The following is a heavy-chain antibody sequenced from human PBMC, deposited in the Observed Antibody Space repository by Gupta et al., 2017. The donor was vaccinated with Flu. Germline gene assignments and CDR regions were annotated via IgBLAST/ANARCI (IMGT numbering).Heavy chain of an antibody. Sequence: QVQLQESGPGLVKPSQTLSLTCTVSGGSMSSGVYYWSWIRQPAGKGLEWIGRIYTSGHTDSNPSLKSRVTILVDTSKNQFSLKLSSVTAADXAVYYCXRASEAANSAFDYWGQGMLVPSPQ. V-gene: IGHV4-61*02. CDR3: XRASEAANSAFDY. J-gene: IGHJ4*02. CDR1: GGSMSSGVYY. D-gene: IGHD5-18*01. CDR2: IYTSGHT.